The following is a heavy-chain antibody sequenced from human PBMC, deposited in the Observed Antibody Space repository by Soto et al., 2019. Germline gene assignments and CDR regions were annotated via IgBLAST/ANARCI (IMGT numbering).Heavy chain of an antibody. CDR3: ARQEQLGFTRQSYYYYGMDV. V-gene: IGHV3-21*04. Sequence: GGSLRLSCAASGFTFSSYSMNWVRQAPGKGLEWVSSISSSSSYIYYADSVKGQVTISADKSISTAYLQWSSLKASDTAMYYCARQEQLGFTRQSYYYYGMDVWGQGTTVTVSS. CDR2: ISSSSSYI. D-gene: IGHD6-6*01. J-gene: IGHJ6*02. CDR1: GFTFSSYS.